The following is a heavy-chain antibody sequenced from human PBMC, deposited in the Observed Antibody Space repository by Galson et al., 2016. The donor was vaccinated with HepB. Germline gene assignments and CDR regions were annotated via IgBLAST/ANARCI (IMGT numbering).Heavy chain of an antibody. J-gene: IGHJ4*02. Sequence: SLRLSCAGSGFTFSSYWMTWVRQAPGKGLEWVSSISSSSSYLYYADSVKGRFSISRDNAKKSLFLQMNSLRVEDTAVYYCATVPILGAVARYLDYWGQGTLVTVSS. V-gene: IGHV3-21*01. CDR1: GFTFSSYW. CDR2: ISSSSSYL. CDR3: ATVPILGAVARYLDY. D-gene: IGHD3-3*01.